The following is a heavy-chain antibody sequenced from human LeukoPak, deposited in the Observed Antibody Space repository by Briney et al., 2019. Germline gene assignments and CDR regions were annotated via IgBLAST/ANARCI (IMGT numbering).Heavy chain of an antibody. D-gene: IGHD4-11*01. Sequence: GGSLRLSCAASGFTFSNYWMSWVRQAPGKGLDWVANINQDGSEKYYMHSVRGRFTISRDNAKNSLYLQMNSLRAEDTAVYYCVRSPFSNGYWGQGTLVTVSS. CDR3: VRSPFSNGY. CDR1: GFTFSNYW. V-gene: IGHV3-7*03. J-gene: IGHJ4*02. CDR2: INQDGSEK.